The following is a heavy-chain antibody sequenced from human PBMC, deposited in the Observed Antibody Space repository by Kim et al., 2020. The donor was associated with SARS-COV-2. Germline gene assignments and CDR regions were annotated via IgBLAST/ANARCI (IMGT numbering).Heavy chain of an antibody. Sequence: YVDSGNGRFTISRDNAKNALYLQINSLRAEDTAVYYCARVPQLKYYFYYWGQGSLVTVSS. V-gene: IGHV3-7*03. CDR3: ARVPQLKYYFYY. D-gene: IGHD5-18*01. J-gene: IGHJ4*02.